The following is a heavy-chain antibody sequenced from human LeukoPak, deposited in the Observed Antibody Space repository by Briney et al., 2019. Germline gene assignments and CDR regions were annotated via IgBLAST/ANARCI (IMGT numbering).Heavy chain of an antibody. Sequence: GGSLRLSCAASGFTFSTYAMHWVRQAPGKGLEGVAVISYDGSSKYYADSVKGRFTISRDNSKNTLYLQMNSLRAEDTAVYYCARARSSYGYGDAFDIWGQGTMVTVSS. J-gene: IGHJ3*02. D-gene: IGHD5-18*01. CDR1: GFTFSTYA. V-gene: IGHV3-30*04. CDR3: ARARSSYGYGDAFDI. CDR2: ISYDGSSK.